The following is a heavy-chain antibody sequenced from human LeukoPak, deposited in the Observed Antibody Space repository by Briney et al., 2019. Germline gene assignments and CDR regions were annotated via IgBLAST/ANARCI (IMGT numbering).Heavy chain of an antibody. CDR2: IYYTGT. D-gene: IGHD7-27*01. Sequence: SETLSLTCTVSGGSVSDYYRSWIRQSPGKGLEWIGYIYYTGTSYNPSLKSRVTISADMSKNQFSLNLSSVTAADTAVYYCASRKLGNDYWGQGTLVTVSS. CDR1: GGSVSDYY. V-gene: IGHV4-59*02. CDR3: ASRKLGNDY. J-gene: IGHJ4*02.